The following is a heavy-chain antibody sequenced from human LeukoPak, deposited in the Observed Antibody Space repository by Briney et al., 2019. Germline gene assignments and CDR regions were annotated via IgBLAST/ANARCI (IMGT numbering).Heavy chain of an antibody. V-gene: IGHV4-59*12. CDR2: IYYSGST. CDR3: ARGVAYYYDSSGYYA. D-gene: IGHD3-22*01. Sequence: SETLSLTCTVSGGSISTFYWSWIRQPPGKGLEWIGYIYYSGSTNYNPSLKSRVTISIDTSKNQFSLKLSSVTAADTAVYYCARGVAYYYDSSGYYAWGQGTLVTVSS. J-gene: IGHJ5*02. CDR1: GGSISTFY.